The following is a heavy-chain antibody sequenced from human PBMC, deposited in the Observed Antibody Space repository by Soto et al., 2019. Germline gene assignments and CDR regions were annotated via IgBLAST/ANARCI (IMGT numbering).Heavy chain of an antibody. Sequence: GGSLRLSCAASGFTFSDYYMSWIRQAPGKGLEWVSYISSSGSTIYYADSVKGRFTISRDNAKNSLYLQMNSLRAEDTAVYYCARDPPVNFCSSTSCHYYWGQGTLVTVSS. V-gene: IGHV3-11*01. CDR3: ARDPPVNFCSSTSCHYY. CDR2: ISSSGSTI. J-gene: IGHJ4*02. CDR1: GFTFSDYY. D-gene: IGHD2-2*01.